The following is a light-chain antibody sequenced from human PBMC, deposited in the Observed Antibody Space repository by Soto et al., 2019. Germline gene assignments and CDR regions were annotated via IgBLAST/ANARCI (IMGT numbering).Light chain of an antibody. CDR3: SSYTSYTASSPVT. J-gene: IGLJ2*01. CDR1: SSDVGGYHS. V-gene: IGLV2-14*03. CDR2: DVT. Sequence: QSALTKPASVSGSPGQSITISCTGTSSDVGGYHSVSWYQHHPGKAPKLIIYDVTDRPSGTSNRFSGSKSGNTASLTISGLQAEDEADYYCSSYTSYTASSPVTVGGGTQLTV.